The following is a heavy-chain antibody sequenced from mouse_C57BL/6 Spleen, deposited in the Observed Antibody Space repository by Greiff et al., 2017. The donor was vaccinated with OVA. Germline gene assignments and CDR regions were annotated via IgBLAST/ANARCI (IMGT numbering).Heavy chain of an antibody. J-gene: IGHJ2*01. D-gene: IGHD1-1*01. V-gene: IGHV1-81*01. CDR1: GYTFTSYG. CDR3: ATYYGSSYDYCDD. CDR2: IYPSSGTT. Sequence: QVQLQQSGAELARPGASVKLSCKASGYTFTSYGISWVTQRTGQGLEWIGEIYPSSGTTYYTEKFKGQATLTADKSSSTAYMELRSLTSEDAAVYFCATYYGSSYDYCDDWGQGTTLTVSS.